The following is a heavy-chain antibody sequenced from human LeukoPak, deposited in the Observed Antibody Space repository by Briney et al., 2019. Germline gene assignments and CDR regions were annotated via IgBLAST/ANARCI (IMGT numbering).Heavy chain of an antibody. CDR3: AKEGAWGNWYFDL. J-gene: IGHJ2*01. V-gene: IGHV3-30*18. Sequence: GGSLRLSCAASGFTFSSHGMHWVRQAPGKGLEWVVVISADGDTKYYADSVKGRFTISRDNSKNTVYLEMNSLREEDTAVYYCAKEGAWGNWYFDLWGRGTLVTVSS. CDR2: ISADGDTK. D-gene: IGHD3-16*01. CDR1: GFTFSSHG.